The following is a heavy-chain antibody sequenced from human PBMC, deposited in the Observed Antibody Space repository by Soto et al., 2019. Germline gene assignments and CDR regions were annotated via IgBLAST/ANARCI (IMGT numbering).Heavy chain of an antibody. CDR3: ARDMGSGWYRISYYYGMDV. V-gene: IGHV3-33*08. D-gene: IGHD6-19*01. J-gene: IGHJ6*02. CDR2: IGYDGSNK. CDR1: GFTFSSYA. Sequence: GGSLRLSCAASGFTFSSYAMTWVRQAPGKGLEWVAVIGYDGSNKYYADSVKGRFTISRDNSKNTLYLQMNSLRAEDTAVYYCARDMGSGWYRISYYYGMDVWGQGTTVTVSS.